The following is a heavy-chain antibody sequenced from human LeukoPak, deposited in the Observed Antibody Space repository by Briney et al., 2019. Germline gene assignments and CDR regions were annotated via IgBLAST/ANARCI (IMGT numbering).Heavy chain of an antibody. CDR3: ARRPIFIRY. J-gene: IGHJ4*02. V-gene: IGHV3-48*03. CDR2: ISSSGSTI. D-gene: IGHD2/OR15-2a*01. Sequence: GASLRLSCAASGFTFSSYEMNWVRQAPGKGLEWVSYISSSGSTIYYADSVKGRFTISRDNSKNTLYLQMSSLRAEDTAVYYCARRPIFIRYWGQGTLVTVSS. CDR1: GFTFSSYE.